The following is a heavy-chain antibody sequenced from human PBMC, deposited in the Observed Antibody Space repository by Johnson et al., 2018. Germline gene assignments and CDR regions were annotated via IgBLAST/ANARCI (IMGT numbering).Heavy chain of an antibody. Sequence: QVQLQESGPGLVKPSETLSLTCTVSGGSISSYYWSWIRQPPGKGLEWIGYIYYSGSTNYNPSLKRRVTISVDTSKNQFSLKLSSVTAADTAVYYCARASGWYNMDVWGQGTTVTVSS. V-gene: IGHV4-59*01. J-gene: IGHJ6*03. CDR1: GGSISSYY. D-gene: IGHD6-19*01. CDR2: IYYSGST. CDR3: ARASGWYNMDV.